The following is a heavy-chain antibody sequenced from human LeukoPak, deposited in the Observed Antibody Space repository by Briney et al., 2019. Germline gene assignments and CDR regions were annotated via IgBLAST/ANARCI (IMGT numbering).Heavy chain of an antibody. D-gene: IGHD2-2*01. V-gene: IGHV3-30*02. Sequence: GGSLRLSCAASGFTFNNYGIHWVRQAPGKGLEWVAFIRYHGSDKYYADSVKGRFTISRDNSKNTLYLQMNSLRPEDTSVYFCARSPTSWYFDYWGQGTLVTVSS. CDR2: IRYHGSDK. J-gene: IGHJ4*02. CDR1: GFTFNNYG. CDR3: ARSPTSWYFDY.